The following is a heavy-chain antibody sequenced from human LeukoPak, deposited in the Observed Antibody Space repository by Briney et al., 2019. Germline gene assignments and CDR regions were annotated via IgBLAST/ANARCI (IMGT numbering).Heavy chain of an antibody. Sequence: GGSLRLSCAASGLTFSSYAMTWVRQAPGKGLEWVSSISGSGGSTYYADSVKGRFTISRDNSKNTLSLQMNSLRAEDTAVYYCATYLGAGTYFDNWGQGAQVTVSS. CDR3: ATYLGAGTYFDN. D-gene: IGHD3-10*01. CDR1: GLTFSSYA. J-gene: IGHJ4*02. CDR2: ISGSGGST. V-gene: IGHV3-23*01.